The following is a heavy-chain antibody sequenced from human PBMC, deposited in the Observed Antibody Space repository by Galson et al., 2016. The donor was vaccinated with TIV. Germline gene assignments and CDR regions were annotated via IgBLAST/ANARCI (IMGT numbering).Heavy chain of an antibody. V-gene: IGHV3-23*01. CDR1: GFTFNNYA. CDR2: INGSGGIT. D-gene: IGHD4/OR15-4a*01. Sequence: SLRLSCAASGFTFNNYAMNWVRQAPGKGLEWVSGINGSGGITYFADSVKGRFSISRDNSKDTLYLQLNSLRAEDTAVYYCAKRKNYGGDAFEDWGQGTMVTVSS. CDR3: AKRKNYGGDAFED. J-gene: IGHJ3*01.